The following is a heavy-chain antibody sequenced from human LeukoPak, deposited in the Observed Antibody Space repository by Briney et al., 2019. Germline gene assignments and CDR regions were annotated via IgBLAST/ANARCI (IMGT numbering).Heavy chain of an antibody. Sequence: SVKVSCKACGYTFISYDIHWVRQPTAQGLDWMGWRNPNSGDTGYAQKYQGRVTMTRNTSISTAYMELSSLRSEDTAVYYCARSYDSSGYYYVVNWFDPWGQGTLVTVSS. D-gene: IGHD3-22*01. CDR1: GYTFISYD. CDR2: RNPNSGDT. CDR3: ARSYDSSGYYYVVNWFDP. V-gene: IGHV1-8*01. J-gene: IGHJ5*02.